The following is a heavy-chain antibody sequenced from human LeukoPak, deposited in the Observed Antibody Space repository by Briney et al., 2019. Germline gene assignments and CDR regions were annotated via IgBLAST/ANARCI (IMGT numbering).Heavy chain of an antibody. CDR2: IYSGGST. CDR3: ARADYDILTGYYSGFDY. J-gene: IGHJ4*02. D-gene: IGHD3-9*01. CDR1: GFTVSSNY. V-gene: IGHV3-53*01. Sequence: GGSLRLSCAASGFTVSSNYMSWVRQAPGKGLEWVSVIYSGGSTYYADSVKGRFTISRDNSKNTLYLQMNSLRAENTAVYYCARADYDILTGYYSGFDYWGQGTPVTVSS.